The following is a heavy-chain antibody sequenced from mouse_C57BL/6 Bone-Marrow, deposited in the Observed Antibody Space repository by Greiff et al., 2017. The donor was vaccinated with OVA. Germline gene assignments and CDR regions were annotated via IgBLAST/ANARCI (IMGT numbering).Heavy chain of an antibody. CDR3: GAGFHWYFDV. CDR1: GYSFTDYN. V-gene: IGHV1-39*01. CDR2: ISPNYGTT. Sequence: VQLQQSGPGLVKPGASVKISCTASGYSFTDYNMNWVKQTPGKSLEWIGVISPNYGTTSYKQTLKGKVTFSVDQSSSTAFMQLTSLTSEDSAVYYCGAGFHWYFDVWGTGTTVTVSA. J-gene: IGHJ1*03.